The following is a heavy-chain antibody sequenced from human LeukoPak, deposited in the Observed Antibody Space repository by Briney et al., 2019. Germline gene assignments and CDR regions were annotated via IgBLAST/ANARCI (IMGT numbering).Heavy chain of an antibody. Sequence: GGSLRLSCAASGISISSYAMSWVRQAPGKGLEWVSAISGSGGSTYYADSVKGRFTISRDNSKNTLYLQMNSLRAEDTAVYYCAKDIIAAPTSPIDYWGQGTLVTVSS. J-gene: IGHJ4*02. V-gene: IGHV3-23*01. D-gene: IGHD6-6*01. CDR3: AKDIIAAPTSPIDY. CDR1: GISISSYA. CDR2: ISGSGGST.